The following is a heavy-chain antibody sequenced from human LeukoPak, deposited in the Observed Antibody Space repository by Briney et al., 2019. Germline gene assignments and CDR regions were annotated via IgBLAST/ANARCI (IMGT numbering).Heavy chain of an antibody. V-gene: IGHV4-4*02. CDR3: ARARAYGGKAFDY. J-gene: IGHJ4*02. CDR1: GGSISSSNY. CDR2: INHSGST. D-gene: IGHD4-23*01. Sequence: SETLSHTCAVSGGSISSSNYWSWIRQPPGKGLEWIGEINHSGSTNYNPSLKSRVTISVDTSKNQFSLKLSSVTAADTAVYYCARARAYGGKAFDYWGQGTLVTVSS.